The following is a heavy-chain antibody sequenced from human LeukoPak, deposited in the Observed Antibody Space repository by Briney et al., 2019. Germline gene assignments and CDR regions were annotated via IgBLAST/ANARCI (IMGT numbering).Heavy chain of an antibody. D-gene: IGHD6-19*01. CDR1: GFTFSSFW. V-gene: IGHV3-74*01. CDR3: ARERTSGWDAFDF. J-gene: IGHJ4*02. CDR2: INSVGSST. Sequence: GGSLRLSCAASGFTFSSFWMHWVRQAPGKGLVWVSRINSVGSSTSYADSVRGRFTISRDNAKNTLYLQMNSLRAEDTAVYYCARERTSGWDAFDFWGQGTLVTVSS.